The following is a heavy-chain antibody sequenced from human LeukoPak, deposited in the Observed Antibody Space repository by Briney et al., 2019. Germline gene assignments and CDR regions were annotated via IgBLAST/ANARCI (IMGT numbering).Heavy chain of an antibody. CDR1: GFSFDDLG. V-gene: IGHV3-20*04. Sequence: GGSLRLSCAASGFSFDDLGMTWVRQVPGKGLEWVAGINWNGASTGYADSVRGRFTISRDNAKNSLYLQMNSLRAEDRALYYCARAVCPTIKFCDSSYFMDVWGKGTTVNVS. D-gene: IGHD6-6*01. CDR3: ARAVCPTIKFCDSSYFMDV. CDR2: INWNGAST. J-gene: IGHJ6*03.